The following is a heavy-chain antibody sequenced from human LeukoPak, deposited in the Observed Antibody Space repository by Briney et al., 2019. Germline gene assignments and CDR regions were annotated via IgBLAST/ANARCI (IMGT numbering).Heavy chain of an antibody. CDR3: AKGSGYYNYYYYNMDV. D-gene: IGHD3-3*01. Sequence: GGSLRLSCAASGFTVSSNYMNWVRQAPGKGLEWVSVIYGGGNIYYADSVKGRFTISRDNSKNTLYLQMNSLRAEDTAIYYCAKGSGYYNYYYYNMDVWGQGTTVTVSS. CDR2: IYGGGNI. V-gene: IGHV3-53*01. CDR1: GFTVSSNY. J-gene: IGHJ6*02.